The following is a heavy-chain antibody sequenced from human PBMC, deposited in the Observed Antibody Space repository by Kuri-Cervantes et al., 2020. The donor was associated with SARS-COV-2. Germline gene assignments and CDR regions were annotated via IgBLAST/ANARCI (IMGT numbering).Heavy chain of an antibody. D-gene: IGHD3-22*01. CDR1: GGSISGGDDY. CDR3: AKETNYYDRSGYYYAWFDP. Sequence: SETLSLTCTVSGGSISGGDDYWNWIRQPPGKGLEWIGYISNSGTTYYNSSLRGRVTISVDTSKSQFSLNLTSVTAADTAVYYCAKETNYYDRSGYYYAWFDPWGQGTLVTDSS. CDR2: ISNSGTT. J-gene: IGHJ5*02. V-gene: IGHV4-30-4*08.